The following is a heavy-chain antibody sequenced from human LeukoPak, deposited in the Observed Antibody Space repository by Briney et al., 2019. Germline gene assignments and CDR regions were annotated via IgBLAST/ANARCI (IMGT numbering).Heavy chain of an antibody. CDR2: IIPIFGTA. Sequence: ASVKVSCKASGGTFSSYAISWVRQAPGQGLEWMGGIIPIFGTANYAQKFQGRVTITADESTSTAYMELSSLRSEDTAVYYCARDNNNILTGPHYPNWFDPWGQGTLVTVSS. CDR1: GGTFSSYA. V-gene: IGHV1-69*13. CDR3: ARDNNNILTGPHYPNWFDP. J-gene: IGHJ5*02. D-gene: IGHD3-9*01.